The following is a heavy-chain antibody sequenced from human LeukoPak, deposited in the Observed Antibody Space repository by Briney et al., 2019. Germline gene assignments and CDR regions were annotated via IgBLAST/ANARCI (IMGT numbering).Heavy chain of an antibody. CDR3: ASIYCSSTSCLDY. CDR1: GGSISSSNW. D-gene: IGHD2-2*01. CDR2: IYHSGST. V-gene: IGHV4-4*02. Sequence: SETLSLTCAVSGGSISSSNWWSWVRQPPGKGLEWIGEIYHSGSTNYNPSLKSRVTISVDKSKNQFSLKLSSVTAADTAVYYCASIYCSSTSCLDYWGQGTLVTVSS. J-gene: IGHJ4*02.